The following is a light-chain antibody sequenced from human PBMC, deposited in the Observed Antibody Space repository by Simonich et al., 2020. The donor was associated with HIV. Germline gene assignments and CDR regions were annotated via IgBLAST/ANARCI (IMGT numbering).Light chain of an antibody. CDR1: SSDVGGYNY. V-gene: IGLV2-14*01. CDR2: DVS. Sequence: QSAPTQPASVSGSPGQSITISCTGTSSDVGGYNYVSWYQQHPGKAPKLMIYDVSKRPSGVSNRFSGSKSGNTASLTISGLQAEDEADYYCSSYTISSTWVFGGGTKLTVL. CDR3: SSYTISSTWV. J-gene: IGLJ3*02.